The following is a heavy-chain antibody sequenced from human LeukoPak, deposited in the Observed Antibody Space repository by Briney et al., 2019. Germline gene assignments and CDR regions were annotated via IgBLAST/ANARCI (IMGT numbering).Heavy chain of an antibody. CDR3: AKDLIQQWLVH. CDR2: IYRDGNT. V-gene: IGHV3-66*01. CDR1: GFTVSSNY. J-gene: IGHJ4*02. Sequence: PGGSLRLSCAASGFTVSSNYMSWVRQAPGKGLEWVSGIYRDGNTYYTDSVKGRFTISRDNSKLFLQMNSLRAEDTAVYYCAKDLIQQWLVHWGQGTLVTVSS. D-gene: IGHD6-19*01.